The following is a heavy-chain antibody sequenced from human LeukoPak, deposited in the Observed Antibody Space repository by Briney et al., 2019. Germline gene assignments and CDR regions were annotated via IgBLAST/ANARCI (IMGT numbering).Heavy chain of an antibody. Sequence: SETLSLTCTVSGGSISSYYWSWIRQPPRKGLEWIGYIYYSGSTNYNPSLKSRVTISVDTSKNQFSLKLSSVTAADTAVYYCARMYSSGWYLSWFDPWGQGTLVTVSS. CDR1: GGSISSYY. CDR2: IYYSGST. D-gene: IGHD6-19*01. V-gene: IGHV4-59*01. J-gene: IGHJ5*02. CDR3: ARMYSSGWYLSWFDP.